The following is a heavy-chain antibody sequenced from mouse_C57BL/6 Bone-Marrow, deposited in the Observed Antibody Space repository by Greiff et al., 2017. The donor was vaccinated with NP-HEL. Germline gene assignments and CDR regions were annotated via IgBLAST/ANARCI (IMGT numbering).Heavy chain of an antibody. Sequence: VQLQQSGAELVRPGASVKLSCTASGFNIKDDYMHWVKQRPEQGLEWIGWIDPENGDTEYASKFQGKATITADTSSNTAYLQLSSLTSEDTAVYYCTSYYYDYDGDCWGQGTTLTVSS. D-gene: IGHD2-4*01. V-gene: IGHV14-4*01. CDR2: IDPENGDT. CDR3: TSYYYDYDGDC. CDR1: GFNIKDDY. J-gene: IGHJ2*01.